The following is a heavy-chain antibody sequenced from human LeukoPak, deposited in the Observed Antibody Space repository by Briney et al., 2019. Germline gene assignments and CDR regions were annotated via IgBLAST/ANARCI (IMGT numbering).Heavy chain of an antibody. J-gene: IGHJ4*02. Sequence: PSQTLSLTCTVSGGSISSGGYYWSWIRQHPGKGLEWIGYIYYSGSTYYNPSLKSRVTTSIDTSMNQLSLTLVSVTAADTAVYFCARHHDGGPKLRLDSWGLGVLVTVSS. CDR2: IYYSGST. CDR1: GGSISSGGYY. D-gene: IGHD2-15*01. CDR3: ARHHDGGPKLRLDS. V-gene: IGHV4-31*03.